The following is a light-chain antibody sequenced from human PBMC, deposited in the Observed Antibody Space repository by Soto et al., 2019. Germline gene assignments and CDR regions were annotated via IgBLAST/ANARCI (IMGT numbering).Light chain of an antibody. Sequence: DIQLTQSPSSLSASVGDRVTITCRASQDIYSYLAWYQQKPGEAPRLLIYGASTLQSGVPSRFSGSGSGAEFTLTISSLQPEDFATYYCLEDYVYPYTFGQGTRLEIK. V-gene: IGKV1-9*01. CDR2: GAS. J-gene: IGKJ5*01. CDR1: QDIYSY. CDR3: LEDYVYPYT.